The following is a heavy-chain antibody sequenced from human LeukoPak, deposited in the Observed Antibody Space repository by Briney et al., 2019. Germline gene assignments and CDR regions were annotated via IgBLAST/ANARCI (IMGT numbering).Heavy chain of an antibody. Sequence: GGFLRLSCAASGFTFSSYAMSWVREAPGKGLEWVSAISGSGGSTYYADSVKGRFTISRDNSKNTLYLQMNSLRAEDTAVYYCAKVSDYDFWSGYPGDYWGQGTLVTVSS. CDR2: ISGSGGST. V-gene: IGHV3-23*01. CDR3: AKVSDYDFWSGYPGDY. D-gene: IGHD3-3*01. CDR1: GFTFSSYA. J-gene: IGHJ4*02.